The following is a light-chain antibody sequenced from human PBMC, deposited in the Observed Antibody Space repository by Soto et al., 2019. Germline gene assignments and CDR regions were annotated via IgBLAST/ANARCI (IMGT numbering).Light chain of an antibody. Sequence: DAVLTQSPLSLPVTLGQPASISCRSSQSLVSGDGNSHLTWFHQRPGQSPRRLLYQVSNRDSGVPDRISGSGSDTDYTLKISNVEAEDVGVYYCMQGSHWPHTFGQGTKLEIK. CDR2: QVS. V-gene: IGKV2-30*01. CDR1: QSLVSGDGNSH. J-gene: IGKJ2*01. CDR3: MQGSHWPHT.